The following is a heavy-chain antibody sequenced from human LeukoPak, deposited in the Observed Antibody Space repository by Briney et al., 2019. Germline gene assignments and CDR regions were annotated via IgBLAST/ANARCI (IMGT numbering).Heavy chain of an antibody. CDR2: ISSSGSTI. CDR3: ARVSTAPSSMVRGNWFDP. D-gene: IGHD3-10*01. Sequence: GGSLRLSCAASGFTFSDYYMSWIRQAPGKGLEWVSYISSSGSTIYYADSVKGRFTISRDNAKNSLYLQMNSLRAGDTAVYYCARVSTAPSSMVRGNWFDPWGQGTLVTVSS. J-gene: IGHJ5*02. CDR1: GFTFSDYY. V-gene: IGHV3-11*01.